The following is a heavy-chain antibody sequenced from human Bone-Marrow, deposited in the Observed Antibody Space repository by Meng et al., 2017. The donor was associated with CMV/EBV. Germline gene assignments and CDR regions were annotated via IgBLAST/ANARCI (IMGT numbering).Heavy chain of an antibody. Sequence: SETLSLTCAVYGGSFSDYYWSWIRQPPGKGLEWIGEINHSGSTNYNPSLKSRVTISVDTSKNQFSLKLSSVTAADTAVYYCARRSVVVPAASFDYWGQGTLVTVSS. CDR2: INHSGST. CDR1: GGSFSDYY. D-gene: IGHD2-2*01. V-gene: IGHV4-34*01. J-gene: IGHJ4*02. CDR3: ARRSVVVPAASFDY.